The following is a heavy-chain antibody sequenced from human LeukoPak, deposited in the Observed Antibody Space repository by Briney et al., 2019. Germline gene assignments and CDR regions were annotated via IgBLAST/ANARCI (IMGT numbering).Heavy chain of an antibody. Sequence: GGSLRLSCAASGFTFSSYSMNWIRQAPGKGLEWVSSISSSSSYIYYADSVKGRFTISRDNAKNSLYLQMNSLRAEDTAVYYCARDVHYDSSGLFQHWGQGTLVTVSS. D-gene: IGHD3-22*01. CDR1: GFTFSSYS. J-gene: IGHJ1*01. V-gene: IGHV3-21*01. CDR3: ARDVHYDSSGLFQH. CDR2: ISSSSSYI.